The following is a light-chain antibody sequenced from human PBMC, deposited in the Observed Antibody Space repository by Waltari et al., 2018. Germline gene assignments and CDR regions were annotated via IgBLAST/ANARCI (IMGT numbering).Light chain of an antibody. V-gene: IGLV2-23*02. CDR1: SSDVGNYNV. CDR2: EVR. CDR3: CSYAGGTTYV. J-gene: IGLJ1*01. Sequence: QPALTQPASVSGSPGQSITLSCTGTSSDVGNYNVVSWYQQYPGKAPKFIIYEVREGPEGVSNRFSGSESGNTASLTISGLQAEDEADYYCCSYAGGTTYVFGTGTKVTVL.